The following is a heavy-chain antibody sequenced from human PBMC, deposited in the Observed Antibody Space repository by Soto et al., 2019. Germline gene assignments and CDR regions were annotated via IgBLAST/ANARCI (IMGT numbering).Heavy chain of an antibody. CDR3: ARDAMYYDSSGYSYNWFDP. CDR2: IYYSGST. D-gene: IGHD3-22*01. Sequence: SETLSLTCTVSGGSISSYYWSWIRQPPGKGLEWIGYIYYSGSTNYNPSLKSRVTISVDTSKNQFSLKLSSVTAADTAVYYCARDAMYYDSSGYSYNWFDPWGQGTLVTVSS. J-gene: IGHJ5*02. V-gene: IGHV4-59*01. CDR1: GGSISSYY.